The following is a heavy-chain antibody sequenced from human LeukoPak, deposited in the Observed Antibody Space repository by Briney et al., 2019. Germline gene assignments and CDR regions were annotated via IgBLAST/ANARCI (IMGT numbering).Heavy chain of an antibody. J-gene: IGHJ4*02. CDR1: GYSFTGYY. Sequence: ASVKVSCKASGYSFTGYYMHWVRQAPGQGLEWMGWINPYSGGTNYAQKLQGRVTMTTDTSTSTAYMELRSLRSDDTAVYYCARDPLSRYYYDSSGPDYWGQGTLVTVSS. CDR3: ARDPLSRYYYDSSGPDY. CDR2: INPYSGGT. V-gene: IGHV1-2*02. D-gene: IGHD3-22*01.